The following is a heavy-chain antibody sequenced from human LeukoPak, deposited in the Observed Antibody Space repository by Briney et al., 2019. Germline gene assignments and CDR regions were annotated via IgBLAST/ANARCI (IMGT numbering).Heavy chain of an antibody. CDR2: MYYSGTT. D-gene: IGHD3-3*01. J-gene: IGHJ4*02. CDR3: TRVGFWSGSYTGYFDY. CDR1: RGSIIGYY. V-gene: IGHV4-59*12. Sequence: SETLSLTCTVSRGSIIGYYWTWIRQPPGKGVQWIGYMYYSGTTKYNPSLKSRVTTSMDTSKNQFTLKVNSVSTADTALYYCTRVGFWSGSYTGYFDYWGQGALVTVSS.